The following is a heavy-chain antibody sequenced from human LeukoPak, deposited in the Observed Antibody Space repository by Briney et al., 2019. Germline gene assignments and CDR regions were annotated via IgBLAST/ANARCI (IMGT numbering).Heavy chain of an antibody. Sequence: GGSLRLSCAASGFTFSSYGMSWVRQAPGKGLEWVSAISGSGGSTYYADSVKGRFTISRDNSKNTLYLQVNSLRAEDTAVYYCARPGIAAAGSRVFDYWGQGTLVTVSS. CDR1: GFTFSSYG. D-gene: IGHD6-13*01. J-gene: IGHJ4*02. CDR3: ARPGIAAAGSRVFDY. CDR2: ISGSGGST. V-gene: IGHV3-23*01.